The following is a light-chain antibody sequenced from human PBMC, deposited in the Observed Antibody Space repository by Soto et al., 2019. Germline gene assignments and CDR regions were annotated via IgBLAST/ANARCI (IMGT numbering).Light chain of an antibody. CDR3: CSYAGTNTFV. CDR2: EGN. Sequence: QSALTQPASVSGSPGQSITISCTGTSSDVGSYNLVSWYQQHPGKAPKLMIYEGNQRPSGASNRFSGSKSANTTSLTISGLQTEDEADYYYCSYAGTNTFVFGTGSKVTVL. J-gene: IGLJ1*01. V-gene: IGLV2-23*01. CDR1: SSDVGSYNL.